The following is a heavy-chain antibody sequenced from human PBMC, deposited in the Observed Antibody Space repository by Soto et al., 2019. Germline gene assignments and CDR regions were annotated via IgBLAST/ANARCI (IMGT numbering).Heavy chain of an antibody. CDR1: GSSISPYY. Sequence: SETLSLTCFVSGSSISPYYWTWTRQSPGKGLEWIGNIYYSGSTTYNPSLKSRVTISVDTSKKQFSLKLTSVTAADTAIYYCAKDPGWYDDFSSGLPDYWGQGTLVTVSS. CDR2: IYYSGST. J-gene: IGHJ4*02. V-gene: IGHV4-59*01. D-gene: IGHD3-3*01. CDR3: AKDPGWYDDFSSGLPDY.